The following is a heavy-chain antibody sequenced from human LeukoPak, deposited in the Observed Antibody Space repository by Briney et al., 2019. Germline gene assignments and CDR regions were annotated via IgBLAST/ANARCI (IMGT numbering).Heavy chain of an antibody. D-gene: IGHD5/OR15-5a*01. Sequence: GGSLRLSCAASGFAFNSYEMNWVRQAPGKGLEWVSYISNGGSTINYADSVKGRFSISRDNAKNSLYLQLNSLRVEDTAVYYCARRPVSIKSDMDVWGQGTTVTVSS. CDR1: GFAFNSYE. V-gene: IGHV3-48*03. J-gene: IGHJ6*02. CDR2: ISNGGSTI. CDR3: ARRPVSIKSDMDV.